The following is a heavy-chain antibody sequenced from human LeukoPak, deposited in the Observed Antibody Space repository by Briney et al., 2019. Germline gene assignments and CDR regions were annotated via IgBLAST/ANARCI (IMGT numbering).Heavy chain of an antibody. CDR2: INTDGSST. CDR3: TTDDYYDSSGYFPGFDS. D-gene: IGHD3-22*01. Sequence: GGSLRLSCAASGFTFSSYWMHWVRQAPGKGLVWVSRINTDGSSTSYADSVKGRFTISRDNAKNTLYLQMNSLRAEDTAVYYCTTDDYYDSSGYFPGFDSWGQGTLVTVSS. J-gene: IGHJ4*02. V-gene: IGHV3-74*01. CDR1: GFTFSSYW.